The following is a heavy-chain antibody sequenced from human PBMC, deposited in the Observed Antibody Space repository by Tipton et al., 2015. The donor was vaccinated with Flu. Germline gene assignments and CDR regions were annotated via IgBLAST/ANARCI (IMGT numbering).Heavy chain of an antibody. CDR2: INPNSGGT. D-gene: IGHD4/OR15-4a*01. J-gene: IGHJ6*02. V-gene: IGHV1-2*02. CDR1: GYTFTGYY. Sequence: QLVQSGAEVKKPGASVKVSCKASGYTFTGYYMHWVQQAPGQGLEWMGWINPNSGGTNYAQKFQGRVTMTRDTSISTAYMELGRLRSDDTAVYYCARVRVRPDPYYYGMDVWGQGTTVTVSS. CDR3: ARVRVRPDPYYYGMDV.